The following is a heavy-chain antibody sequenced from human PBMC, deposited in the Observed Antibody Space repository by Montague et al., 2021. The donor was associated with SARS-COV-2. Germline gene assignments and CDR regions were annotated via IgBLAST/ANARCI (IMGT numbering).Heavy chain of an antibody. Sequence: SETLSLTCTVSGGSISGFYWSWIRQPPGKGLEWIGYIYYSGSTKYNPSLESRVAVSVDRSKNQVSLKLTSATAADTAVYYCARILRSCTNGVCRTYYYYALDVGGQGTTVTVSS. CDR1: GGSISGFY. D-gene: IGHD2-8*01. CDR2: IYYSGST. CDR3: ARILRSCTNGVCRTYYYYALDV. J-gene: IGHJ6*02. V-gene: IGHV4-59*01.